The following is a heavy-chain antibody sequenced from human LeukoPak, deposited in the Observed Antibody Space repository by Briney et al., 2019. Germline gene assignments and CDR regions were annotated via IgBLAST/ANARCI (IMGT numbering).Heavy chain of an antibody. Sequence: SETLSLTCTVSIGSLNTYFWTWVPQPAGKGLEWIGRVSDTGRAYYNPSLESRVTISLDTSKNQFSLKVTSVTAADTAVYYCARGKEMTRTSGYYSFDFWGQGTLVSVSS. V-gene: IGHV4-4*07. CDR1: IGSLNTYF. D-gene: IGHD3-9*01. CDR2: VSDTGRA. J-gene: IGHJ4*02. CDR3: ARGKEMTRTSGYYSFDF.